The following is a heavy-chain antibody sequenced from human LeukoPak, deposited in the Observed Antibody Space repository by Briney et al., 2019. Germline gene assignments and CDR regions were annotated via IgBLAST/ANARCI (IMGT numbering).Heavy chain of an antibody. J-gene: IGHJ3*02. Sequence: GGSLRLPCAASGFTFSSYGMHWVRQAPGKGLEWVAVIWYDGSNKYYADSVKGRFTISRDNSKNTLYLQMNSLRAEDTAVYYCARNGGGDYAYDAFDIWGQGTMVTVSS. V-gene: IGHV3-33*01. D-gene: IGHD4-17*01. CDR3: ARNGGGDYAYDAFDI. CDR1: GFTFSSYG. CDR2: IWYDGSNK.